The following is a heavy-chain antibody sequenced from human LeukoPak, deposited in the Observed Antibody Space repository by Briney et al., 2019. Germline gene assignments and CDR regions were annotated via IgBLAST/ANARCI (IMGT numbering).Heavy chain of an antibody. CDR1: GFTFSTYG. Sequence: GGSLRLSCDTSGFTFSTYGIHWVRQAPGKGLEWVAFIQYDGTTKYNADSVKGRFTISRDNSKNTLFLQMSNPRAEDTAMYYCAKDRGYYGSGSPFDYWGQGTLVTVSS. CDR3: AKDRGYYGSGSPFDY. J-gene: IGHJ4*02. CDR2: IQYDGTTK. D-gene: IGHD3-10*01. V-gene: IGHV3-30*02.